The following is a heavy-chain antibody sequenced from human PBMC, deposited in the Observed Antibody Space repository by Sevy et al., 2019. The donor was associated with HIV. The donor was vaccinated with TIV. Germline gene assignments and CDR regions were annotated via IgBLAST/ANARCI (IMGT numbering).Heavy chain of an antibody. CDR1: GFTFSSYA. CDR2: ISGSGGST. D-gene: IGHD3-22*01. Sequence: GGSLRLSCAASGFTFSSYAMSWVRQAPGKGLEWVSAISGSGGSTYYADSVKGRFTISRDNSKNTLYLQMNSLRAEDTAVYCCAKTPFGYYDSSGYYWGQGTLVTVSS. CDR3: AKTPFGYYDSSGYY. V-gene: IGHV3-23*01. J-gene: IGHJ4*02.